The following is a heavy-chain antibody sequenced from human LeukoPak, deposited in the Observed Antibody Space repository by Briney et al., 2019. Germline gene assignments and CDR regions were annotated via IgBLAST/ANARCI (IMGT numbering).Heavy chain of an antibody. V-gene: IGHV4-38-2*02. J-gene: IGHJ4*02. CDR1: GYSISSGYY. CDR2: IYYSGST. Sequence: SETLSLTCTVSGYSISSGYYWGWIRQPPGKGLEWIGSIYYSGSTYYNPSLKSRVTISVDTSKNQFSLKLSSVTAADTALYYCARVFMVRGVIIRYFDYWGQGTLVTVSS. CDR3: ARVFMVRGVIIRYFDY. D-gene: IGHD3-10*01.